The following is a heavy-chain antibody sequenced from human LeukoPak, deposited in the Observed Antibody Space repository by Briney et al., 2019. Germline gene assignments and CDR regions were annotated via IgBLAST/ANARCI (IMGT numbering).Heavy chain of an antibody. CDR2: ISSSSNYI. V-gene: IGHV3-21*01. J-gene: IGHJ4*02. D-gene: IGHD2/OR15-2a*01. CDR1: GLTLSSSN. Sequence: GGSLRLSCAASGLTLSSSNMNWVRQAPGKGLEWVSSISSSSNYIYYADSVKGRFTISRDNAKNSVYLQMNSLRAEDTAVYYCARGRSYNSLSGVGYWGQGTLVTVSS. CDR3: ARGRSYNSLSGVGY.